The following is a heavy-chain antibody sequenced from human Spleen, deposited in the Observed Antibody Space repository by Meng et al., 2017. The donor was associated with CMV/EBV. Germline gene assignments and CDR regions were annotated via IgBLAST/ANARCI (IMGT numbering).Heavy chain of an antibody. Sequence: GESLKISCAASGFTFSNYWMHWVRQAPGKGLEWVSEISGSGGNTYYADSVKGRFTISRDNSRDTLYLQMDSLRTEDTAVYYCTKSPPRMPYYYFGVDVWGRGTTVTVSS. J-gene: IGHJ6*02. V-gene: IGHV3-23*01. CDR1: GFTFSNYW. CDR2: ISGSGGNT. CDR3: TKSPPRMPYYYFGVDV. D-gene: IGHD3/OR15-3a*01.